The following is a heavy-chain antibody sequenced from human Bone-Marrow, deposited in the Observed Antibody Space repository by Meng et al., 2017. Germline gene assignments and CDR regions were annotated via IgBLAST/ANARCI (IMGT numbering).Heavy chain of an antibody. V-gene: IGHV3-74*01. CDR3: ARDRSTTPLNWFDP. Sequence: DVQLVESGGGFVQPWGPLRLSCAASGFTFRSYWMHWVRQAPGKGLVWVSRINSDGTTSYADSVKGRFTVSRDNAKNTLYLQMNSLRAEDTAVYYCARDRSTTPLNWFDPWGQGTLVTVSS. J-gene: IGHJ5*02. D-gene: IGHD4-11*01. CDR2: INSDGTT. CDR1: GFTFRSYW.